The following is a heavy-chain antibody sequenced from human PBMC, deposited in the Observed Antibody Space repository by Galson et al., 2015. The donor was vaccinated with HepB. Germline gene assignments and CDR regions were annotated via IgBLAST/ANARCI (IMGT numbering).Heavy chain of an antibody. CDR2: LSYDEDDE. CDR3: TKGGAEGY. V-gene: IGHV3-30*18. Sequence: SLRLSCAASGFTFRDFGMNWVRQAPGKGLEWLGVLSYDEDDEYYADSVKGRFTISRDNSKSLLYLQMNNLTVDDTAVYYCTKGGAEGYWGQGTLVT. D-gene: IGHD3-10*01. J-gene: IGHJ4*02. CDR1: GFTFRDFG.